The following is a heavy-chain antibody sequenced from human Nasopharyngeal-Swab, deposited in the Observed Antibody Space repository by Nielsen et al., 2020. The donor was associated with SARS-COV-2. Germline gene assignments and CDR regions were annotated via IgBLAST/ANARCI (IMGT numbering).Heavy chain of an antibody. D-gene: IGHD2-2*02. Sequence: VRQAPGKRLDWVALISYNGSNKYYADSVKGRFTISRDNSKNTLYLQMNSLRAEDTAVYYCAKIGAGCSSTSCYNVYYYYMDVWGKGTTVTVSS. CDR3: AKIGAGCSSTSCYNVYYYYMDV. V-gene: IGHV3-30*18. J-gene: IGHJ6*03. CDR2: ISYNGSNK.